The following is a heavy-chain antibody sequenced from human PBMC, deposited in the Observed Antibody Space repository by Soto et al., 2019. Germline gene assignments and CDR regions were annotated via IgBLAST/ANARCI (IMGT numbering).Heavy chain of an antibody. CDR1: GYTFNNYG. Sequence: QVLLAQSGVDMRKPGASEKVSCKASGYTFNNYGLSWARQAPGQGLKWMAWHTVYNGNTDYGQKFQGRVSVTTDTSRSSAYMELRSLRSDDTAVYYCARAYGAKNILDCWYQGTLLSVSS. CDR2: HTVYNGNT. D-gene: IGHD4-17*01. CDR3: ARAYGAKNILDC. J-gene: IGHJ4*02. V-gene: IGHV1-18*01.